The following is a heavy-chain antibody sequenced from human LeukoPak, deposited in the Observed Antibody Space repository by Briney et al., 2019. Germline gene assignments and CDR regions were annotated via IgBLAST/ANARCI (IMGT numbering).Heavy chain of an antibody. Sequence: ASVKVSCKASGYTFTSYAMHWVRQAPGQRLEWMGWINAGNGNTKYSQKFQGRVTITRDTSASTAYMELSSLRSEDTAVYYCARDWSTAVAVYFDYWGQGTLVTVSS. CDR3: ARDWSTAVAVYFDY. D-gene: IGHD6-19*01. CDR2: INAGNGNT. J-gene: IGHJ4*02. CDR1: GYTFTSYA. V-gene: IGHV1-3*01.